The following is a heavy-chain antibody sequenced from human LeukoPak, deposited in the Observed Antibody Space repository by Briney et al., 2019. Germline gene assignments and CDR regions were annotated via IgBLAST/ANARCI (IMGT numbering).Heavy chain of an antibody. Sequence: GGSLRLSCAASGFTFSSYSMNWVRQAPGKGPEWVSSISTSSSYIYYADSLKGRFTISRDNAKNSLYLQMNSLRAEDTAVYYCARDDGSYSRSPGFDYWGQGTLVTVSS. CDR3: ARDDGSYSRSPGFDY. CDR2: ISTSSSYI. J-gene: IGHJ4*02. V-gene: IGHV3-21*01. CDR1: GFTFSSYS. D-gene: IGHD1-26*01.